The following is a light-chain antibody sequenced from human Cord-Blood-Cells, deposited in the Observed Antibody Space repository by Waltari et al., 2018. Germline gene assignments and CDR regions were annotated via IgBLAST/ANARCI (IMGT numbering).Light chain of an antibody. J-gene: IGLJ2*01. V-gene: IGLV2-23*01. CDR1: SSDVRSYHF. CDR2: EGS. CDR3: CSYAGSSTL. Sequence: QSALTQPASVSGSPGPSITISSPGTSSDVRSYHFVSWYQQHPGKAPKLMICEGSKRPSGVSNRFSGSKSGNTASLTIAGLQAEDEADYYCCSYAGSSTLFGGGTKLTVL.